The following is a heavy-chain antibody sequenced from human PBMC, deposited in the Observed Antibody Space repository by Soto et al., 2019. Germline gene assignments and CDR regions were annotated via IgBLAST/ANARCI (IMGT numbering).Heavy chain of an antibody. J-gene: IGHJ6*03. D-gene: IGHD3-3*01. CDR1: GYTFTSYG. CDR3: ARVEYSYYYYYMDV. Sequence: GASVKVSCKASGYTFTSYGISWVRQAPGQGLEWMGWISAYNGNTNYAQKLQGRVTMTTDTSTSTAYMELRSLRSDDTAVYYCARVEYSYYYYYMDVWGKGTTVTVSS. CDR2: ISAYNGNT. V-gene: IGHV1-18*01.